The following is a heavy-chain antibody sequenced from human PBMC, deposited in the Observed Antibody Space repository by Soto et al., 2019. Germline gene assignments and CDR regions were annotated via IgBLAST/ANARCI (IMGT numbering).Heavy chain of an antibody. Sequence: SETLSLTCTVSGGSISSGDYYWSWIRQPPGKGLEWIGYIYYSGSTYYNPSLKSRATISVDTSKNQFSLKLSSVTAADTAVYYCARAGQGGKWFDPWGQGTLVTVSS. CDR2: IYYSGST. D-gene: IGHD3-16*01. CDR3: ARAGQGGKWFDP. J-gene: IGHJ5*02. V-gene: IGHV4-30-4*01. CDR1: GGSISSGDYY.